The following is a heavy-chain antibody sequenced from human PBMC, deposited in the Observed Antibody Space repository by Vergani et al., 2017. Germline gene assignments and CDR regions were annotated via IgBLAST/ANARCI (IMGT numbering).Heavy chain of an antibody. J-gene: IGHJ4*02. Sequence: VRLVESGGGVVQPGRSLRLSCAASGFSFTSYGMHWVRQPPGKGLEWVANINSRGTKTDYMPSLGARFSISRDNTQRSLHLQMYNLRVEDTAIYYCARAGVRAGFDFWGQGTLVTVSS. CDR2: INSRGTKT. V-gene: IGHV3-7*03. CDR1: GFSFTSYG. CDR3: ARAGVRAGFDF. D-gene: IGHD2-8*01.